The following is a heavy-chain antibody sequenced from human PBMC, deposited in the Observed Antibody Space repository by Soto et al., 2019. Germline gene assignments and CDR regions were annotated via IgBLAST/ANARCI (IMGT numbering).Heavy chain of an antibody. D-gene: IGHD3-9*01. CDR3: AKTLYDLLTGFFDY. J-gene: IGHJ4*02. CDR1: GFTFDDYA. V-gene: IGHV3-9*01. Sequence: CLRLSCAASGFTFDDYAMPRVRQSPGKGLEWVAGIRWKSCSIGYAASVKGRFTISRDNAKNSLYLQMNRLRAEDTALYYCAKTLYDLLTGFFDYWGQGTLVTVYS. CDR2: IRWKSCSI.